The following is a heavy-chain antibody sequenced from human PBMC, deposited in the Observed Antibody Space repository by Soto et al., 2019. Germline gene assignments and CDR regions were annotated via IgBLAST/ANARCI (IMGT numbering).Heavy chain of an antibody. CDR2: IYTSGST. CDR3: ARESCTNGVCYPRGNWFDP. V-gene: IGHV4-4*07. Sequence: PSETLSLTCTVSGGSISSYYWSWIRQPAGKGLEWIGRIYTSGSTNYNPSLKSRVTMSVDTSKNQFSLKLSSVTAADTAVYYCARESCTNGVCYPRGNWFDPWGQGTLVTVSS. D-gene: IGHD2-8*01. CDR1: GGSISSYY. J-gene: IGHJ5*02.